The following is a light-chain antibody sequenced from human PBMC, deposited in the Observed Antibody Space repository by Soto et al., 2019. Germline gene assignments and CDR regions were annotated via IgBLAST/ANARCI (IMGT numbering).Light chain of an antibody. CDR2: EVT. V-gene: IGLV2-14*01. Sequence: QSALAQPASVSASPGQSIIISCTGTSRDIGNYNYVSWYQHHPGKAPKLMIYEVTSRPSGVSDRFSGSKSGMTASLTISGLQPEDEADYFCASYRSANTLVVFGTGTKVTVL. CDR3: ASYRSANTLVV. CDR1: SRDIGNYNY. J-gene: IGLJ1*01.